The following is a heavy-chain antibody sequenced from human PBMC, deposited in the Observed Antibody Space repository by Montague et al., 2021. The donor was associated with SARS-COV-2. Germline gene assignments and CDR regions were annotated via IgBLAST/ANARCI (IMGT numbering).Heavy chain of an antibody. CDR2: IYYSGGT. V-gene: IGHV4-59*01. CDR1: GGSISSNN. D-gene: IGHD2-15*01. Sequence: SETLSLTCTVSGGSISSNNWSWIWQPPGKGLEWMGNIYYSGGTNSXPSLKSRVPITVDTSKNQFSLKLSSVTAADTAVYYCARRRGGYCSGCGCYSAFDSWGQGTLVTVSS. J-gene: IGHJ5*01. CDR3: ARRRGGYCSGCGCYSAFDS.